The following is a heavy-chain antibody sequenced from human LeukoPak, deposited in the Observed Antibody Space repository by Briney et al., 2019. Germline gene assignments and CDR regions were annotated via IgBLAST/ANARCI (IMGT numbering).Heavy chain of an antibody. Sequence: IPSETLSLTCAVYGVSFSGHYWSWVRQSPERGLEWIGEINDRGHTNYNPSLKSRLTLSVDTSKKEFSLKLRSVTAADTAVYFCARDPTTVYSVAYYFDFWGQGTLVTVSS. V-gene: IGHV4-34*01. CDR2: INDRGHT. CDR1: GVSFSGHY. CDR3: ARDPTTVYSVAYYFDF. D-gene: IGHD5/OR15-5a*01. J-gene: IGHJ4*02.